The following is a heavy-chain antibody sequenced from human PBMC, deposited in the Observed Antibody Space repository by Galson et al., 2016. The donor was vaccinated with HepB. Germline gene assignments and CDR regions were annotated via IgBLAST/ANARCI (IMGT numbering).Heavy chain of an antibody. CDR1: GGSISGYY. CDR3: ARRVFAISGGWFDR. D-gene: IGHD2-8*01. V-gene: IGHV4-59*08. J-gene: IGHJ5*02. Sequence: SETLSLTCAVSGGSISGYYWTWIRQPPGKGLEWIGSLYYSGSTHYNASLKSRVTISVDTSKNHFSLKLSSVTAADTALYYCARRVFAISGGWFDRWGQGTLVTVSS. CDR2: LYYSGST.